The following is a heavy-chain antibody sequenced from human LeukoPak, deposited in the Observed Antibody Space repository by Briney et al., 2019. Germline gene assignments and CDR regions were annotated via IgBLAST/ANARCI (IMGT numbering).Heavy chain of an antibody. J-gene: IGHJ6*03. V-gene: IGHV4-34*01. CDR2: INHSGST. Sequence: SETLSLTCAVYGGSFSGYYWSWIRQPPGKGLEWIGEINHSGSTNYNPSPKSRVTISVDTSKKQFSLKLSSVTAADTAVYYCARGRRISGSDYYYYMDVWGKGTTVTVSS. CDR3: ARGRRISGSDYYYYMDV. D-gene: IGHD3-22*01. CDR1: GGSFSGYY.